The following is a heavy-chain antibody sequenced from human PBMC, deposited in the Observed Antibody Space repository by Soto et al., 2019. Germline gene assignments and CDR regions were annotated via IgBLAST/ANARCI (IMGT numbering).Heavy chain of an antibody. CDR3: ASAAFHYSTISAFPH. J-gene: IGHJ4*02. D-gene: IGHD5-12*01. CDR2: IGTSTRYI. Sequence: EVQLVESGGGLVKPGVSLRLSGVASGVTFSTYTMSWVRQAPGKWLEWLSSIGTSTRYIYYANSVKGRFTISRDNAKNSVFLQMDSLRAEDTAMYYCASAAFHYSTISAFPHWGQETLVTVSS. V-gene: IGHV3-21*02. CDR1: GVTFSTYT.